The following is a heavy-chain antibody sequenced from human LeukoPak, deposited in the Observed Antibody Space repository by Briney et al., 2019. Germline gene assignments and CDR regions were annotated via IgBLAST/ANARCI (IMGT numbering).Heavy chain of an antibody. CDR1: GGSISSGGYY. D-gene: IGHD1-7*01. CDR3: ARDPQGTGTTFDY. CDR2: IYHSGST. Sequence: PSQTLSLTCTVSGGSISSGGYYWSWIRQPPGKGLEWIGYIYHSGSTYYNPSLKSRVTISVDRSKNQFSLKLSSVTAADTAVYYCARDPQGTGTTFDYWGQGTLVTVSS. V-gene: IGHV4-30-2*01. J-gene: IGHJ4*02.